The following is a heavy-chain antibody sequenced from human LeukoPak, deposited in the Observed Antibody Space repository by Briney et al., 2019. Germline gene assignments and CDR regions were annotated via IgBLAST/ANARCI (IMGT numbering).Heavy chain of an antibody. V-gene: IGHV3-21*01. D-gene: IGHD5-18*01. CDR3: AREGHTSGYCGDFGV. J-gene: IGHJ3*01. CDR2: FGTRSTSI. CDR1: GFTFRDYY. Sequence: GSLRLSCAASGFTFRDYYMNWVRQAPGKGLEWVSSFGTRSTSIYYARSVTGRFIISRDNAKNSLYLQMNSLRAEDTAVYYCAREGHTSGYCGDFGVWGQGTTVVVSS.